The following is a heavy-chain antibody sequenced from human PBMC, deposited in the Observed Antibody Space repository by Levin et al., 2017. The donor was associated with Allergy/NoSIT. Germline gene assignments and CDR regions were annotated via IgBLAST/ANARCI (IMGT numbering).Heavy chain of an antibody. CDR3: ARETAYHDRPLDY. CDR1: GFTFSPFSTYW. Sequence: QPGGSLRLSCAASGFTFSPFSTYWMSWVRQAPGKGLEWVANINQDGSETNYVDSVRGRFTISRDNAKDSLYLQINSLRAEDTAVYYCARETAYHDRPLDYWGQGTLVTVS. CDR2: INQDGSET. J-gene: IGHJ4*02. V-gene: IGHV3-7*01. D-gene: IGHD3-22*01.